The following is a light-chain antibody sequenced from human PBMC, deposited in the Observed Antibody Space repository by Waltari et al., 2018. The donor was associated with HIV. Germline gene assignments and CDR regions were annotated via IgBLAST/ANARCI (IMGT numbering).Light chain of an antibody. CDR1: QSVTRN. V-gene: IGKV3-15*01. CDR2: VAS. Sequence: EIVMTQSPATLSVSPGERATLSCRASQSVTRNLAWYQQEPGQAPRLLIYVASTGATGIPARFSGSGSGTEFTLTIRSLQSEDFAVYYCQEYNNWPPTFGQATKVEIK. J-gene: IGKJ1*01. CDR3: QEYNNWPPT.